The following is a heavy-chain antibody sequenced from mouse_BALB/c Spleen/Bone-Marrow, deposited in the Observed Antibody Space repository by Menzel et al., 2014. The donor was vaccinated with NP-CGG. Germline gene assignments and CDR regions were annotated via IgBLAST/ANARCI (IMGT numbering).Heavy chain of an antibody. CDR3: VRWTTYPRMGY. D-gene: IGHD5-5*01. Sequence: EVKLVESGGGLVKPGGSLKLSCAASGFTFSSYAMSWVRQTPEKRLEWVASISSAGSTYYPNSVKGRFTVSRDNARNILYLQMSSLRSEDTAMYYYVRWTTYPRMGYWGQGTSVTVSS. CDR2: ISSAGST. J-gene: IGHJ4*01. CDR1: GFTFSSYA. V-gene: IGHV5-6-5*01.